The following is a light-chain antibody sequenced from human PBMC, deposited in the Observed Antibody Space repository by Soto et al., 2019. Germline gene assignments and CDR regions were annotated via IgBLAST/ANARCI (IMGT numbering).Light chain of an antibody. CDR1: SSDVGGYNY. J-gene: IGLJ1*01. CDR3: SSYTSSSTLPLYV. Sequence: QSALTQPASVSGSPGQSITISCTGTSSDVGGYNYVSWYQQHQGKAPKLMIYDVSNRPSGVSNRFSGSKSGNTASLTISGLQAEDEADYYCSSYTSSSTLPLYVFGTGTKVTVL. V-gene: IGLV2-14*01. CDR2: DVS.